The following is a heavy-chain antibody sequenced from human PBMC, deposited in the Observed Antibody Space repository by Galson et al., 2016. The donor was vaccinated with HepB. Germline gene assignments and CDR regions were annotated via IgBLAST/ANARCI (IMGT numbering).Heavy chain of an antibody. Sequence: SLRLSCAASGFIFSNYAMTWVRQAPGKGLEWVSVISGTGHRTYYADSVKGRLTFSRDNSNNTVYLQMNSLRAEDTAVYYCAKVRGGIVGGTYLDNWGQGTLVTVTS. J-gene: IGHJ4*02. V-gene: IGHV3-23*01. D-gene: IGHD1-26*01. CDR1: GFIFSNYA. CDR3: AKVRGGIVGGTYLDN. CDR2: ISGTGHRT.